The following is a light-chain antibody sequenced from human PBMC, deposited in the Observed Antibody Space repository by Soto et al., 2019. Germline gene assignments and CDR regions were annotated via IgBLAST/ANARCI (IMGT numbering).Light chain of an antibody. CDR2: INN. Sequence: QSALTQPPSASGTPGQRVTISCSGSNSNIGGNTVNWYQQLPGTAPKLLIYINNQRPSGVPDRFSGSKSGTSASLAISGLQSEDEAHYYCAAWDDSLNDVFFGGGTKVTVL. V-gene: IGLV1-44*01. J-gene: IGLJ2*01. CDR1: NSNIGGNT. CDR3: AAWDDSLNDVF.